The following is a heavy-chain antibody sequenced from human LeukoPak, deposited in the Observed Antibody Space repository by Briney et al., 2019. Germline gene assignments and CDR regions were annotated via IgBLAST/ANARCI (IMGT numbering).Heavy chain of an antibody. Sequence: PGGSLRLSCAASGFTFSSYWMSWVRQAPGKGLEWVANIKQDGSEKYYVDSVKGRFTISRDNAKNSLYLRMNSLRAEDTAVYYCARDRSISRPWRYCSSTSCFSAFDIWGQGTMVTVSS. J-gene: IGHJ3*02. CDR1: GFTFSSYW. CDR2: IKQDGSEK. CDR3: ARDRSISRPWRYCSSTSCFSAFDI. D-gene: IGHD2-2*01. V-gene: IGHV3-7*01.